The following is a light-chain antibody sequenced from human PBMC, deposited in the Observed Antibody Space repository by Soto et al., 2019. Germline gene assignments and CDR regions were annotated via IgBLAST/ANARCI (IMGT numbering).Light chain of an antibody. Sequence: EIVMTQSPATLSLSPGERATLSCRASQSVSSNLAWYQQKPGQAPRLLIYGASTRATGFPARFSGSGSGTDFTLTISRLEPEDFAVYYCQQYGSSLWTFGQGTKVDI. J-gene: IGKJ1*01. CDR2: GAS. CDR3: QQYGSSLWT. V-gene: IGKV3-20*01. CDR1: QSVSSN.